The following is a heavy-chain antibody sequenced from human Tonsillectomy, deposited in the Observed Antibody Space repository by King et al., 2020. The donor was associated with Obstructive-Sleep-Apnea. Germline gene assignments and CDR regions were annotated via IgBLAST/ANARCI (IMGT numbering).Heavy chain of an antibody. Sequence: QMQLVQSGGGLVKPGGSLRLSCAASGFTFSDYYMSWIRQAPGKGLEWVSDISSSSTYRKYTNSVKGRFTISRDNANNSLYLQMNSLRVEDTAVYYCARVGSRGYATEDHRGQGTLVTVSS. CDR3: ARVGSRGYATEDH. D-gene: IGHD5-12*01. CDR1: GFTFSDYY. V-gene: IGHV3-11*06. CDR2: ISSSSTYR. J-gene: IGHJ4*02.